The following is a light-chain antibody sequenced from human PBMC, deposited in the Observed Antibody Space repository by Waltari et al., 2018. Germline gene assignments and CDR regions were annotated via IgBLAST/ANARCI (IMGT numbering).Light chain of an antibody. V-gene: IGKV2-30*02. J-gene: IGKJ1*01. CDR1: QSLVHSDGNTY. CDR3: VQGTHWPPT. Sequence: DVVMTQSLLSLPVTLGQPASISCRSSQSLVHSDGNTYLKWIQQRPGQSPRRLIYKVSNQDSAVPDRCSGSGSGTDFTLNIIRVAADDVGVYYCVQGTHWPPTFGQGTKVEL. CDR2: KVS.